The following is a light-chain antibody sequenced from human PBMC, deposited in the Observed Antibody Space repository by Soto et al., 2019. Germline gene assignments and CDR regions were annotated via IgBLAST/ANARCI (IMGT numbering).Light chain of an antibody. CDR3: QQYGGAPFT. J-gene: IGKJ3*01. V-gene: IGKV3-20*01. CDR2: AAS. Sequence: EIVLTQSPGTLSLSPGERATLSCRASQSVSVNSLAWYQQKGGQAPRLLIYAASTRATGVPDRFSGTGSGTDFALTISRLETDDSAVYYFQQYGGAPFTLHPGTKVHI. CDR1: QSVSVNS.